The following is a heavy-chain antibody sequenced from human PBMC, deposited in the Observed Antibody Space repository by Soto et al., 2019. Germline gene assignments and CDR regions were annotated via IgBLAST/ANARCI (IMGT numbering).Heavy chain of an antibody. Sequence: QVQLQESGPGLVKPSGTLSLTSAVSGGSISSSNWWSWVRQPPGKGLEWIGEIYHSGSTNYNPSLKRRVTRPVDKSKNQLSLQLRSVTAEDTAVYYCARGASLPRSCYGSGESGDDAFDIWGQGTMVTVSS. CDR1: GGSISSSNW. J-gene: IGHJ3*02. V-gene: IGHV4-4*02. CDR3: ARGASLPRSCYGSGESGDDAFDI. CDR2: IYHSGST. D-gene: IGHD3-10*01.